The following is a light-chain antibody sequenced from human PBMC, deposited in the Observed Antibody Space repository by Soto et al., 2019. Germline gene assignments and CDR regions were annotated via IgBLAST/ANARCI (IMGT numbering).Light chain of an antibody. CDR1: QSVTTH. CDR3: QQRSNWHPWT. V-gene: IGKV3-11*01. J-gene: IGKJ1*01. CDR2: DAS. Sequence: EIVITQSPGTLSLSPGERATLSCSASQSVTTHLAWYQQKPGQAPRLLIYDASNRANGIPARFSGSGSGTDLTLTLSSLEPEDFAVYYCQQRSNWHPWTFGQGTKVDIK.